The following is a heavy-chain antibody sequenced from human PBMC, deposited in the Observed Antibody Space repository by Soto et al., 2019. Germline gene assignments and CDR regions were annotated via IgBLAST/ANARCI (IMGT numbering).Heavy chain of an antibody. CDR3: ARHAAEYCSSTSCSDFDY. CDR1: GGSISSYY. D-gene: IGHD2-2*01. Sequence: QVQLQESGPGLVKPSETLSLTCTVSGGSISSYYWSWIRQPPGKGLEWIGYIYYSGSTNYNPSLKSRVTISVDTSTNQFSLKLISVAAADTAVYYCARHAAEYCSSTSCSDFDYCGQGTLVTVSS. J-gene: IGHJ4*02. CDR2: IYYSGST. V-gene: IGHV4-59*08.